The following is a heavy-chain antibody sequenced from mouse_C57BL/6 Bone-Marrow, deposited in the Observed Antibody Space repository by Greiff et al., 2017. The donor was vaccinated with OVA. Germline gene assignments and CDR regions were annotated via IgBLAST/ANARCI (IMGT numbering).Heavy chain of an antibody. Sequence: VQLQESGAELARPGASVKMSCKASGYTFTSYTMHWVKQRPGQGLEWIGYINPSSGYTKYNQKFKDKATLTADKSSSTAYMQLSSLTSEDSAVYYCARRDGNYTYYAMDYWGQGTSVTVSS. CDR1: GYTFTSYT. V-gene: IGHV1-4*01. J-gene: IGHJ4*01. CDR2: INPSSGYT. CDR3: ARRDGNYTYYAMDY. D-gene: IGHD2-1*01.